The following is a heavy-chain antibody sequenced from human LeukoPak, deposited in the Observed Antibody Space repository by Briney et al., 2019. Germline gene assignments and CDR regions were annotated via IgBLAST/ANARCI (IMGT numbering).Heavy chain of an antibody. J-gene: IGHJ3*02. V-gene: IGHV3-33*01. D-gene: IGHD5-18*01. Sequence: GRSLRLSCAASGFTFSSYGMHWARQAPGKGLEWVAVIWYDGSDEYYADSVKGRFTISRDNSKNTLYLQMNSLTAEDTAVYYCARTNLYVDTAVNDAFDIWGQGTMVTVSS. CDR1: GFTFSSYG. CDR3: ARTNLYVDTAVNDAFDI. CDR2: IWYDGSDE.